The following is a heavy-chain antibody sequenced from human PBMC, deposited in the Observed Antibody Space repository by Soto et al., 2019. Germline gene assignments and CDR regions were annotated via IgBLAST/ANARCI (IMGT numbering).Heavy chain of an antibody. D-gene: IGHD4-17*01. V-gene: IGHV5-51*01. Sequence: PGESLKIYCQGSGYSFTSYWIGWMRQMPGKGLEWMGIIYPGDSDTRYSPSFQGQVTISADKSISTAYLQWSSLKASDTAMYYCARHLTTVVTPDYWGQGTLVTVSS. CDR1: GYSFTSYW. CDR3: ARHLTTVVTPDY. J-gene: IGHJ4*02. CDR2: IYPGDSDT.